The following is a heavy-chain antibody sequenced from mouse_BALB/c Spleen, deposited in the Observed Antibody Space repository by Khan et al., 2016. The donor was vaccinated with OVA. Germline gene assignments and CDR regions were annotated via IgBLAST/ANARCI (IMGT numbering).Heavy chain of an antibody. V-gene: IGHV1-76*01. CDR3: AREEALYHFDH. Sequence: QMQLEESGAELVRPGASVKLSCKTSGYIFTSYWIHWVKQRSGQGLEWIARIYPGTDNSYYNEKFKDKATLTADKSSSTAYMQLSSLKSEDSDVYVCAREEALYHFDHWGQGTTLTVSS. J-gene: IGHJ2*01. CDR2: IYPGTDNS. D-gene: IGHD3-2*02. CDR1: GYIFTSYW.